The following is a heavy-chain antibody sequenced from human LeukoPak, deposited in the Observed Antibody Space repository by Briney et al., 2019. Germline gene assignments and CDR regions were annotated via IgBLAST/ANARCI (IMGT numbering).Heavy chain of an antibody. CDR1: GFTFSSYA. D-gene: IGHD5-18*01. Sequence: PGGSLRLSCAASGFTFSSYAMSGVRQAPGKGLEWVSAISGSGGSTYYADSVKGRFTISRDNSKHTLYLQMNSLRAEDTAVYYCAKDIGVYSYGHYWGQGTLVTVSS. J-gene: IGHJ4*02. CDR3: AKDIGVYSYGHY. V-gene: IGHV3-23*01. CDR2: ISGSGGST.